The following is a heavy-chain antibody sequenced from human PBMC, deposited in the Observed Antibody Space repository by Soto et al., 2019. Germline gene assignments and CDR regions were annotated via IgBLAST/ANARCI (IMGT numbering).Heavy chain of an antibody. CDR3: GRGNQGADY. J-gene: IGHJ4*02. CDR1: GFTFSDYY. CDR2: IGTSGSTI. V-gene: IGHV3-11*01. Sequence: QVQLVESGGGLVNPGGSLRLSCAASGFTFSDYYMSWIRQAPGTGLEWVSYIGTSGSTIYNIDSVKGRFTVSRDNDKNSLYQQMNSPTAADTAVQYCGRGNQGADYWGQGTMVTFAS.